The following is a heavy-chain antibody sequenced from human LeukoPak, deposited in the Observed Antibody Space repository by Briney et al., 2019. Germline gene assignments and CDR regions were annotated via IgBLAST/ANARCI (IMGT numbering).Heavy chain of an antibody. CDR3: ARATITGTSRGRFDP. J-gene: IGHJ5*02. CDR2: INPNSGGT. D-gene: IGHD1-7*01. CDR1: GYTFTGYY. Sequence: ASVKVSCKASGYTFTGYYMHWVRQAPGQGLEWMGWINPNSGGTNYAQKFQGRVTMTRDTSIRTAYMELSRLRSDDTAVYYCARATITGTSRGRFDPWGQGTPVTVSS. V-gene: IGHV1-2*02.